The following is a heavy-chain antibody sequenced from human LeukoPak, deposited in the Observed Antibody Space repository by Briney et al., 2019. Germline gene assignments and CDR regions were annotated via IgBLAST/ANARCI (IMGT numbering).Heavy chain of an antibody. CDR3: ARVYQGVAIFDGIDY. CDR1: GFTFSSYE. V-gene: IGHV3-48*03. D-gene: IGHD3-3*01. J-gene: IGHJ4*02. Sequence: GGSLRLSCVASGFTFSSYEMNWVRQAPGKGLEWLSYITSSDSTTHYADSLKGRFTISRDNAKNSVYLQMNSLRAEDTAVYYCARVYQGVAIFDGIDYWGQGTLVTVSS. CDR2: ITSSDSTT.